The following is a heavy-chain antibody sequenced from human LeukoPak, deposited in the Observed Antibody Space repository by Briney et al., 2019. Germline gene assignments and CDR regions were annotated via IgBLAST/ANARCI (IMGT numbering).Heavy chain of an antibody. J-gene: IGHJ4*02. CDR3: ARSKYSGSYGD. CDR1: SYSISSGYY. D-gene: IGHD1-26*01. CDR2: IYHSGST. V-gene: IGHV4-38-2*01. Sequence: SETLSLTCAVSSYSISSGYYWGWIRQPPGKGLEWIGSIYHSGSTYYNPSLKSRVTISVDTSKNHFSLKLSSVTAADTAVYYCARSKYSGSYGDWGQGTLVTVSS.